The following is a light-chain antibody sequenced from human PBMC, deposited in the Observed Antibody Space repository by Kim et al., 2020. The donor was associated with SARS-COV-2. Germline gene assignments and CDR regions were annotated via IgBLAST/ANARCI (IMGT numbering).Light chain of an antibody. CDR1: QYVSSS. CDR3: QQSHDFPYT. V-gene: IGKV1-39*01. J-gene: IGKJ2*01. CDR2: DTF. Sequence: DIQLTQSPSSLSASVGDRVTITCRASQYVSSSLNWYRQKSGKAPELLIYDTFSLQSGAPSRFSGSRSGTDFTLTITSLQPGDFATYFCQQSHDFPYTFGQGNKLEI.